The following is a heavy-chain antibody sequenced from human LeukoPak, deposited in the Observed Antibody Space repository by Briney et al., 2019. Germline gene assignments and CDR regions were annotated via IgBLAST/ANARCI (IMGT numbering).Heavy chain of an antibody. CDR3: AGQYYDILTGYTES. V-gene: IGHV4-59*01. Sequence: SETLSLTCTVSGGSLSSYYWSWIRQPPGKGLEWIGYIYYSGSTNYNPSLKSRVTISVDTSKNQFSLKLSSVTAADTAVYYCAGQYYDILTGYTESWGQGTLVTVSS. D-gene: IGHD3-9*01. CDR1: GGSLSSYY. CDR2: IYYSGST. J-gene: IGHJ4*02.